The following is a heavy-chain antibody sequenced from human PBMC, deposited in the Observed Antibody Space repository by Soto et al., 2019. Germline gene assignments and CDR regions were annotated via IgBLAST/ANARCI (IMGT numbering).Heavy chain of an antibody. Sequence: QSQTLSLTCAISGDSVSSNSAAWNWIRQSPSRGLEWLGRTYYRSKWYNDYAVSVKSRITINPDTSKNQFSLQLNSVTPEDTAVYYCARETIAARYYYHYGMDVWGQGTTVTLS. CDR3: ARETIAARYYYHYGMDV. V-gene: IGHV6-1*01. CDR2: TYYRSKWYN. D-gene: IGHD6-6*01. CDR1: GDSVSSNSAA. J-gene: IGHJ6*02.